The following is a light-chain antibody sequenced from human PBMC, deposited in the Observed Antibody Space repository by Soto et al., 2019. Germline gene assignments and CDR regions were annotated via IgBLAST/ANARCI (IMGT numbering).Light chain of an antibody. Sequence: EIVITQCPCTLSVSPGERGTLSSRASQNIRRNLAWYQQKPGQAPRLLIYHASTRAPGIPARFTGGGSGTEFTLTISSLQSEDFALYYCQQYENWPPVTFGGGTKVDIK. CDR3: QQYENWPPVT. CDR1: QNIRRN. V-gene: IGKV3-15*01. CDR2: HAS. J-gene: IGKJ4*01.